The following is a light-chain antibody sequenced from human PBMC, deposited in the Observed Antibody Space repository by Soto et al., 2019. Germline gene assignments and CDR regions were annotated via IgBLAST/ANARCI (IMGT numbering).Light chain of an antibody. Sequence: DIQMAQSPSTLCASVGDRVTITCRASQSISSWLAWYQQKPGKAPNLLIYDASSLESGVPSRFSGSGSGTDFTLTISSLQPDDFAAYYCQQYNTYPWTFGQGTKVDIK. V-gene: IGKV1-5*01. J-gene: IGKJ1*01. CDR3: QQYNTYPWT. CDR2: DAS. CDR1: QSISSW.